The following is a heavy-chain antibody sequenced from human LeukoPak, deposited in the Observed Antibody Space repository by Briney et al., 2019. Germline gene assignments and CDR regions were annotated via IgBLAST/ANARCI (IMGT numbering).Heavy chain of an antibody. CDR2: IRSKANSYAT. CDR1: GFTFSGSA. D-gene: IGHD6-13*01. V-gene: IGHV3-73*01. Sequence: GGSLRLSCAASGFTFSGSAMHWVRQASGKGLEWVGRIRSKANSYATAYAASVKGRFTISRDDSKNTAYLQMNSLRAEDTAVYYCAKSLDYSSSWYVGYWGQGTLVTVSS. CDR3: AKSLDYSSSWYVGY. J-gene: IGHJ4*02.